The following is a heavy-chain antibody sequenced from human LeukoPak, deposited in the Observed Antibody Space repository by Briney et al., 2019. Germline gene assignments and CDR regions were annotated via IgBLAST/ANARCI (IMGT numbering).Heavy chain of an antibody. D-gene: IGHD6-13*01. V-gene: IGHV3-23*01. CDR3: ARTRAAGSYPEDYFDY. Sequence: GGSLRLSCAASGFTFSNYAMSWVRQTPGKGLEWVSAISANGGGTYYADSVKGRFTISRDNSKNTLYLQMNSLRAEDTAVYYCARTRAAGSYPEDYFDYWGQGTLVTVSS. CDR2: ISANGGGT. J-gene: IGHJ4*02. CDR1: GFTFSNYA.